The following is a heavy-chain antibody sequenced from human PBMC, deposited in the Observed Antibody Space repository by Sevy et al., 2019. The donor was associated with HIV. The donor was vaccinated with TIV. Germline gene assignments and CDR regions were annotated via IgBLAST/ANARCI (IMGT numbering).Heavy chain of an antibody. Sequence: GESLKISCAASGFTFNTYGMHWVRQSPGKGLEWVAFIRFDGDNKYYTDSVKGRLTISRDNSKNTLYLQLSSLRPEDTALYFCARGDAAAAADAFDIWGQGTMVTVSS. J-gene: IGHJ3*02. CDR2: IRFDGDNK. D-gene: IGHD6-13*01. CDR3: ARGDAAAAADAFDI. CDR1: GFTFNTYG. V-gene: IGHV3-30*02.